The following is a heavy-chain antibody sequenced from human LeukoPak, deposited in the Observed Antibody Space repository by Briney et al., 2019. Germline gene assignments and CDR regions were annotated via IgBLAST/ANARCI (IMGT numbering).Heavy chain of an antibody. D-gene: IGHD6-6*01. CDR1: GGSISSSSYY. CDR3: AREASSESFFDY. Sequence: SETLSLTCTVSGGSISSSSYYWGWIRQPPGKGLEWIGSIYYSGSTYYNPSLKSRVTISVDTSKNQFSLRLTSVTAADTAVYYCAREASSESFFDYWGQGTLVTVSS. V-gene: IGHV4-39*07. J-gene: IGHJ4*02. CDR2: IYYSGST.